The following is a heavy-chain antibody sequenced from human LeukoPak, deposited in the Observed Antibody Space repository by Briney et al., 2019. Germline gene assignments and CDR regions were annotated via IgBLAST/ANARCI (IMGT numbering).Heavy chain of an antibody. D-gene: IGHD6-19*01. CDR1: GFTFSSYA. Sequence: PGGSLRLSCAASGFTFSSYAMSWVRQAPGKGLEWVSAISGSGGSTYYADSVKGRFTISRDNAKNSLYLQMNSLRAEDTALYHCARVRYSSGWYYFDYWGQGTLVTVSS. J-gene: IGHJ4*02. CDR3: ARVRYSSGWYYFDY. CDR2: ISGSGGST. V-gene: IGHV3-23*01.